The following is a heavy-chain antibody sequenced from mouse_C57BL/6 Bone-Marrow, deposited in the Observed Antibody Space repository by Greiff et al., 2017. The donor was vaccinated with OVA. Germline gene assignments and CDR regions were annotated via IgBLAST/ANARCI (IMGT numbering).Heavy chain of an antibody. CDR2: ISNKANGYTT. CDR1: GFTFTDYY. CDR3: ARYDYRYAMDY. D-gene: IGHD2-4*01. V-gene: IGHV7-3*01. J-gene: IGHJ4*01. Sequence: EVKLVESGGGLVQPGGSLSLSCAASGFTFTDYYMSWVRQPPGKALEWLGFISNKANGYTTEYTASVKGRFSISRDNPQSILYHQMNALRAEDSATYYCARYDYRYAMDYWGQGTSVTVSS.